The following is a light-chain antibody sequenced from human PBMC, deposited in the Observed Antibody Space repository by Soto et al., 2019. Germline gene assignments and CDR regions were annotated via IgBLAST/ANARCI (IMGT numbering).Light chain of an antibody. Sequence: DIEMTQSPSSLSESIGDRVTITCRASQTIGTYLNWFQQKPGKAPKLLIYAASNLQSGVPSRFSGSGSGTDFTLIISSLQPDDFATYFCQESYSVPLFTFGPGTKVDVK. CDR3: QESYSVPLFT. V-gene: IGKV1-39*01. J-gene: IGKJ3*01. CDR2: AAS. CDR1: QTIGTY.